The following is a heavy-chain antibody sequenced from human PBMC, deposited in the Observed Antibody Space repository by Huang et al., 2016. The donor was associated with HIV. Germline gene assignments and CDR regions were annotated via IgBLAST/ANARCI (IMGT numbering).Heavy chain of an antibody. Sequence: QVQLVESGGGVVQPGRSLRLSCAASGFIFSNYGMHWVRQVQGKGLEWVALITYDGSNKYYTDSVKGRFSISRDNSKNTLYLQMNSLRAEDTAVYYCALKGDSSGWEYFRHWGQGTLVTVSS. J-gene: IGHJ1*01. D-gene: IGHD6-19*01. CDR2: ITYDGSNK. CDR3: ALKGDSSGWEYFRH. CDR1: GFIFSNYG. V-gene: IGHV3-30*03.